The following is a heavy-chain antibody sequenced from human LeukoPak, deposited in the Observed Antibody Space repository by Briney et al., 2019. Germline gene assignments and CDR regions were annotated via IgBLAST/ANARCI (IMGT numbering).Heavy chain of an antibody. CDR1: GFTFSSYG. CDR3: ARGNSGSSYVEYYYGMDV. Sequence: GGSLRLSCAASGFTFSSYGMSWVRQAPGKGLEWVSAISGDGATTYYADSVKGRFTISRDNSKNTLYLQMNSLRAEDTAVYYCARGNSGSSYVEYYYGMDVWGQGTTVTVSS. D-gene: IGHD1-26*01. V-gene: IGHV3-23*01. J-gene: IGHJ6*02. CDR2: ISGDGATT.